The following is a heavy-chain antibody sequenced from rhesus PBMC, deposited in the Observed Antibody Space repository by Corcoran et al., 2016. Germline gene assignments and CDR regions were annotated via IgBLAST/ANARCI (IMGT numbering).Heavy chain of an antibody. CDR3: ARGAGWNYGYWYFDL. Sequence: QVQLQESGPGLVKPSETLSLTCAVSGYSISSNYWSWIRQPTGKGLEWIGYIYGSSGSTYYNPSIKSRVPISTDTSKNQFSLKLSSVTTADTAVYYCARGAGWNYGYWYFDLWGPGTPITISS. J-gene: IGHJ2*01. D-gene: IGHD1-1*01. CDR2: IYGSSGST. V-gene: IGHV4-147*01. CDR1: GYSISSNY.